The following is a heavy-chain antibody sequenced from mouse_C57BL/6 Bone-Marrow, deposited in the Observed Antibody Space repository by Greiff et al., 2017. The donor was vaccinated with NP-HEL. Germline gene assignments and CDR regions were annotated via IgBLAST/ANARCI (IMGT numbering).Heavy chain of an antibody. J-gene: IGHJ2*01. CDR3: ATNPFDYYGSSFDY. V-gene: IGHV14-2*01. CDR2: FDPEDGET. Sequence: VQLQQSGAELVKPGASVKLSCTASGFNIKDYYMHWVKQRTEQGLEWIGRFDPEDGETKYAPKFQGKATLTADTSSNTAYLQLSSLTSEDTAVYYGATNPFDYYGSSFDYWGQGTTLTVSS. D-gene: IGHD1-1*01. CDR1: GFNIKDYY.